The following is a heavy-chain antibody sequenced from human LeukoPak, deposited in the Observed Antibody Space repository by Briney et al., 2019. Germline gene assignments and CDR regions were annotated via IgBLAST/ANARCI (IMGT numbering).Heavy chain of an antibody. CDR3: AGTTVTTRGFDP. CDR2: IYYSGST. V-gene: IGHV4-39*01. J-gene: IGHJ5*02. D-gene: IGHD4-17*01. CDR1: GGSISSSSYY. Sequence: SETLSLTCTVSGGSISSSSYYWGWIRQPPGKGLEWIGSIYYSGSTYYNPSLKSRVTISVDTSKNQFSLKLSSVTAADTAVYYCAGTTVTTRGFDPWGQGTLVTVSS.